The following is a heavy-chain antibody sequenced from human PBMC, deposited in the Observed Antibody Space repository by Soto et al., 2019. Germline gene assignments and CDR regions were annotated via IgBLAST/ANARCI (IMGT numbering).Heavy chain of an antibody. V-gene: IGHV4-39*01. J-gene: IGHJ5*02. CDR3: SRRAPEGFDP. CDR1: GGSIGTSAYY. CDR2: INHSGNT. Sequence: ETLSLTCAVSGGSIGTSAYYWGWIRQAPGKGLEWIGSINHSGNTYLSPSLKDRVTMSVDTSKNSFSLKLRSATAADTGLYYCSRRAPEGFDPWGQGTLVTVS.